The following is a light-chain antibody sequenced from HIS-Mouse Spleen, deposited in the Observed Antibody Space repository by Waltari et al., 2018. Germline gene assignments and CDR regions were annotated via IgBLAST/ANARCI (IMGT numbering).Light chain of an antibody. J-gene: IGLJ3*02. Sequence: QSALTQPASVSGSPGQSITISRTRTSTDVGRLNLVSWYQQHQVQAPKFMSYEGSKRPSWVSIRFSGSKSGNTASLTISGLQAEDEADYYCCSYAGSSTWVFGGGTKLTVL. V-gene: IGLV2-23*01. CDR3: CSYAGSSTWV. CDR1: STDVGRLNL. CDR2: EGS.